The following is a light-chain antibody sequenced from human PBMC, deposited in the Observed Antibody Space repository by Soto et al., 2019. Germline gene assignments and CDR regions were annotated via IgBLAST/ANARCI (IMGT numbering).Light chain of an antibody. CDR2: DAS. V-gene: IGKV1-5*01. Sequence: DIQITQSPSTLSSSVGDRVIITCLSSQSIGRLLAWYQQKSGKAPKLLIFDASGLESGVPSRFSGSGSGTEFTLTISSLQPDDVATYYCQQYNSYFQTFGQGTKVDIK. CDR3: QQYNSYFQT. CDR1: QSIGRL. J-gene: IGKJ1*01.